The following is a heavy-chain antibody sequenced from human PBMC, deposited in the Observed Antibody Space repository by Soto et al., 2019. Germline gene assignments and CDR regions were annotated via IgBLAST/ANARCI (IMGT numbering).Heavy chain of an antibody. Sequence: SGPTLVNPTETLTLTCTFSGFSLTSPGMCVSWIRQSPGKALEWLALIERDDDDKYYSTSLKTRLTISKDSRKNQVVLTMANMEPADTTTYYCARSIRGPRRFNGMDVWGQGTTVTVSS. D-gene: IGHD1-20*01. CDR1: GFSLTSPGMC. CDR2: IERDDDDK. CDR3: ARSIRGPRRFNGMDV. V-gene: IGHV2-70*13. J-gene: IGHJ6*02.